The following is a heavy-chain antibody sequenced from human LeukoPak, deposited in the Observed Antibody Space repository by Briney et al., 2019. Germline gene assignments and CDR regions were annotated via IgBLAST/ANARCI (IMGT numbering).Heavy chain of an antibody. CDR1: GFTFRTSG. J-gene: IGHJ4*02. CDR2: ISSSGTTI. D-gene: IGHD1-26*01. V-gene: IGHV3-48*01. Sequence: GGSLRLSCAASGFTFRTSGMNWVRQALGKGLEWVSYISSSGTTISYAQSVKGRFTITRDNAQNSLTLHMNTLRADDTAVYYCAKDGGTHFDHWGQGTLVTVSS. CDR3: AKDGGTHFDH.